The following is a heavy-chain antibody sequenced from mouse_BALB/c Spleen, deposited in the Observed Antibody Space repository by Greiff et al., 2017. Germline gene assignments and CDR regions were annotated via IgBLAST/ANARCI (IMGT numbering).Heavy chain of an antibody. CDR1: GFTFSSYA. CDR2: ISSGGST. V-gene: IGHV5-6-5*01. Sequence: EVQGVESGGGLVKPGGSLKLSCAASGFTFSSYAMSWVRQTPEKRLEWVASISSGGSTYYPDSVKGRFTISRDNARNILYLQMSSLRSEDTAMYYCARGQGGNYRGAMDYWGQGTSVTVSS. D-gene: IGHD2-1*01. CDR3: ARGQGGNYRGAMDY. J-gene: IGHJ4*01.